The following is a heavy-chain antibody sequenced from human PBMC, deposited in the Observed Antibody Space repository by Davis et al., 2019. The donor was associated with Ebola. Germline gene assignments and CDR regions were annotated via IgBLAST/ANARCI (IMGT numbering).Heavy chain of an antibody. D-gene: IGHD7-27*01. CDR2: IYNSGST. Sequence: PSETLSLPCTVSGGSISSSSYYWGWIRQPPGKGLEWIGSIYNSGSTYYNPPLKSRITISVDTSKNQFSLNLSSVTAADTAVYYCATQKLGRTLHSDYWGLGTLVTVSS. CDR1: GGSISSSSYY. V-gene: IGHV4-39*07. J-gene: IGHJ4*02. CDR3: ATQKLGRTLHSDY.